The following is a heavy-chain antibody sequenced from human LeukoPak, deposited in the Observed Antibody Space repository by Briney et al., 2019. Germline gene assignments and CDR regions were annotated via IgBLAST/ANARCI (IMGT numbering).Heavy chain of an antibody. CDR1: GGSFSGYY. Sequence: SETLSLTCAVHGGSFSGYYWSWIRQPPGKGLEWIGYIYYSGSTNYNPSLKSRVTISVDTSKNQFSLKRSSVTAADTAVYYCARQADYYGSGSYQNDYFDYWGQGTLVTVSS. CDR2: IYYSGST. D-gene: IGHD3-10*01. CDR3: ARQADYYGSGSYQNDYFDY. J-gene: IGHJ4*02. V-gene: IGHV4-59*08.